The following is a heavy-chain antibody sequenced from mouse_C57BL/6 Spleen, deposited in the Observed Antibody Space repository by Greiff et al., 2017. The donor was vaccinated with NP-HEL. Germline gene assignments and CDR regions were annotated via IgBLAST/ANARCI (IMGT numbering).Heavy chain of an antibody. Sequence: QVQLQQPGAELVRPGTSVKLSCKASGYTFTSYWMHWVKQRPGQGLEWIGVIDPSDSYTNYNQKFKGKATLTVDTSSSTAYMQLSSLTSEDSAVYYCARYGSSRVAYWGQGTPVTVSA. CDR1: GYTFTSYW. J-gene: IGHJ3*01. D-gene: IGHD1-1*01. CDR3: ARYGSSRVAY. CDR2: IDPSDSYT. V-gene: IGHV1-59*01.